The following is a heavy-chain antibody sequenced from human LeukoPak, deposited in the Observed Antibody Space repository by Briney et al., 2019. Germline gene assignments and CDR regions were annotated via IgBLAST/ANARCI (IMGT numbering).Heavy chain of an antibody. CDR1: GFTFSSYG. D-gene: IGHD6-13*01. J-gene: IGHJ4*02. CDR2: IWYDGSKK. V-gene: IGHV3-33*01. CDR3: AREASSSWYTFDY. Sequence: GGSLRLSCAASGFTFSSYGMHWVRQAPGKGLEWVAVIWYDGSKKYYADSVKGRFTISRDNSKNTLYLQMNSLRAEDTAVYYCAREASSSWYTFDYWGQGTLVTVSS.